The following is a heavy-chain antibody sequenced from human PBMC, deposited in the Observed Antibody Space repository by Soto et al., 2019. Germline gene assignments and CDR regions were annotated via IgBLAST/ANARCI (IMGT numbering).Heavy chain of an antibody. CDR1: GFTFSSYS. D-gene: IGHD3-10*01. CDR2: ISGSSSYI. V-gene: IGHV3-21*01. Sequence: GGSLRLSCAASGFTFSSYSMNWVRQAPGKGLEWVSSISGSSSYIYYADSVKGRFTISRDNAKNSLYLQMNSLRAEDTAVYYCANSFYGSGSGFDPWGQGTLVTVSS. J-gene: IGHJ5*02. CDR3: ANSFYGSGSGFDP.